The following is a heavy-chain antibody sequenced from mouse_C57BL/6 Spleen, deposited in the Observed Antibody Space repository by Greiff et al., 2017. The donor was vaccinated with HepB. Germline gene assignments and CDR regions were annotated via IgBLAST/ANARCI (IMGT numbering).Heavy chain of an antibody. D-gene: IGHD2-4*01. J-gene: IGHJ2*01. CDR1: GYTFTSYW. CDR3: ARSHYYDYDVDY. CDR2: IYPGSGST. Sequence: QVQLKQSGAELVKPGASVKMSCKASGYTFTSYWITWVKQRPGQGLEWIGDIYPGSGSTNYNEKFKSKATLTVDTSSSTAYMQLSSLTSEDSAVYYCARSHYYDYDVDYWGQGTTLTVSS. V-gene: IGHV1-55*01.